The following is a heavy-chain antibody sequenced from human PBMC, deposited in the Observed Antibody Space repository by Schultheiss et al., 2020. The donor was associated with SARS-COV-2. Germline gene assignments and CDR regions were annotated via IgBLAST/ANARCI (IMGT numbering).Heavy chain of an antibody. Sequence: GGSLRLSCAASGFTFDDYAMHWVRQAPGKGLEWVSGISWNSGSIGYADSVKGRFTISRDNAKNSLYLQMNSLRAEDTAVYYCARDPGYYDSSGYYPPYGSWYFDLWGRGTLVTVSS. CDR3: ARDPGYYDSSGYYPPYGSWYFDL. D-gene: IGHD3-22*01. J-gene: IGHJ2*01. V-gene: IGHV3-9*01. CDR1: GFTFDDYA. CDR2: ISWNSGSI.